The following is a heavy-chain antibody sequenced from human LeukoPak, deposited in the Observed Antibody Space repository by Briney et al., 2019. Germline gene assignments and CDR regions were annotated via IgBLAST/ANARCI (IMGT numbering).Heavy chain of an antibody. D-gene: IGHD6-6*01. CDR2: ISYDGSNK. J-gene: IGHJ1*01. CDR3: ARAGISSSAEYFQH. Sequence: GRSLRLSCAASGFTFSSYAMHWVRQAPGKGLAWVAVISYDGSNKYYADSVKGRFTISRDNSKNTLYLQMNSLRAEDTAVYYCARAGISSSAEYFQHRGQGTLVTVSS. CDR1: GFTFSSYA. V-gene: IGHV3-30-3*01.